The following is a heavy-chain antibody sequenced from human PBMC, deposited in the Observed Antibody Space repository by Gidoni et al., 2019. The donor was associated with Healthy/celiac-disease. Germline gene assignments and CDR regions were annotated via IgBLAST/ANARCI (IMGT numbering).Heavy chain of an antibody. D-gene: IGHD3-16*02. J-gene: IGHJ4*02. V-gene: IGHV1-18*04. CDR3: ARDPSSITFGGVIGKNFDY. Sequence: QVQLVQSGAELKKPGASVKVFCKASGYTFTSYGLSWVRQAPGQGLEWMGWISAYNGNTNYAQKLQGRVTMTTDTSTSTAYMELRSLRSDDTAVYYCARDPSSITFGGVIGKNFDYWGQGTLVTVSS. CDR2: ISAYNGNT. CDR1: GYTFTSYG.